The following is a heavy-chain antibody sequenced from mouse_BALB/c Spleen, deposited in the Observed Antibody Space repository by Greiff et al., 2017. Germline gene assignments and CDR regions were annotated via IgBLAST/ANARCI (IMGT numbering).Heavy chain of an antibody. CDR2: IWAGGST. V-gene: IGHV2-9*02. D-gene: IGHD2-3*01. J-gene: IGHJ3*01. CDR3: AKSDGSWFAY. Sequence: QVQLKESGPGLVAPSQSLSITCTVSGFSLTSYGVHWVRQPPGKGLEWLGVIWAGGSTNYNSALMSRLSISKDNSKSQVFLKMNSLQTDDTAMYYCAKSDGSWFAYWGQGTLVTVSA. CDR1: GFSLTSYG.